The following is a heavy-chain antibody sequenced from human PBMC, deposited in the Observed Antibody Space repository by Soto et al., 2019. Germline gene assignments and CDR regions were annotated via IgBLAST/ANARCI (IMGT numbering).Heavy chain of an antibody. CDR3: ARGQWLAFDY. V-gene: IGHV4-4*02. CDR2: IYHSGST. CDR1: GGSISSTNW. J-gene: IGHJ4*02. D-gene: IGHD6-19*01. Sequence: SETLSLTCAVSGGSISSTNWWSWVRQPPGKGLEWIGEIYHSGSTNSNPSLKSRVTMSVDKSKNQFSLILNSVTAADTAVYYCARGQWLAFDYWGQGTLVTVSS.